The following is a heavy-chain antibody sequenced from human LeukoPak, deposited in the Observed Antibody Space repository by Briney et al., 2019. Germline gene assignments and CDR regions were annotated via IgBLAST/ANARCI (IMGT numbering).Heavy chain of an antibody. Sequence: ASVKVSCKASGYTFTGYYMHWVRQAPGQGLEWMGWINPNSGGTNYAQKFQGRGTMTRDTSISTAYMELSRLRSDDTAVYYCAREGVSGDAFDIWGQGTMVTVSS. CDR3: AREGVSGDAFDI. V-gene: IGHV1-2*02. CDR1: GYTFTGYY. CDR2: INPNSGGT. J-gene: IGHJ3*02. D-gene: IGHD2-8*01.